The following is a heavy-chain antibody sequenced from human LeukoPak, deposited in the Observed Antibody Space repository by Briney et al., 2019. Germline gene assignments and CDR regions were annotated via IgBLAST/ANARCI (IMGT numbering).Heavy chain of an antibody. V-gene: IGHV3-23*01. CDR1: GFIFSHYA. CDR2: ISGRSGST. Sequence: PGGSLRLSCGTSGFIFSHYAMNWVRQTPGKGLEWVSAISGRSGSTYYADSVKGRFTISRDNSKNTLFLQMNSLRAEDTAICYCARLATSWYSSLDYWGQGTLVTVSS. J-gene: IGHJ4*02. D-gene: IGHD6-13*01. CDR3: ARLATSWYSSLDY.